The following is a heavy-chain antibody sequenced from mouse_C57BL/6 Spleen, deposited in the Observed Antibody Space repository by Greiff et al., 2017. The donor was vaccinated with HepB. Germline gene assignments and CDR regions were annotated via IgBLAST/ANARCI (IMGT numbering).Heavy chain of an antibody. CDR2: IDPSDSET. V-gene: IGHV1-52*01. CDR3: ARGRITTVVAPFAY. D-gene: IGHD1-1*01. CDR1: GYTFTSYW. Sequence: QVQLQQPGAELVRPGSSVKLSCKASGYTFTSYWMHWVKQRPIQGLEWIGNIDPSDSETHYNQKFKDKATLTVDKSSSTAYMQLSSLTSEDSAVYYCARGRITTVVAPFAYWGQGTLVTVSA. J-gene: IGHJ3*01.